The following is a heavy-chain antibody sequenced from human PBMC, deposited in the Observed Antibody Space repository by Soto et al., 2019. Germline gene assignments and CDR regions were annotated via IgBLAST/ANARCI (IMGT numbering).Heavy chain of an antibody. Sequence: ASVKVSCKASGYTFTGYYMHWVRQAPGQGLEWMGRINPNSGGTNYAQKFQGWVTMTRDTSISTAYMELSRLRSDDTAVYYCARALHHSSGWYGVYYYYGMDVWGQGTTVTVSS. CDR1: GYTFTGYY. CDR3: ARALHHSSGWYGVYYYYGMDV. V-gene: IGHV1-2*04. CDR2: INPNSGGT. J-gene: IGHJ6*02. D-gene: IGHD6-19*01.